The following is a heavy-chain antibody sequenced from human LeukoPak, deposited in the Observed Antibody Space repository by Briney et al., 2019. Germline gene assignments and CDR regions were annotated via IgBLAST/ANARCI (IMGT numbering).Heavy chain of an antibody. CDR2: VYPRDSDT. Sequence: HGESLKISCQASGYTFDRSWIGWVRQMPGKGFQWLGIVYPRDSDTRYSPSVQGHVTITADTSIDTAYLQWRSLRASDTANYFCVRQIAVAGRTTSEYWYYIDVCGKGTAVTVSS. CDR3: VRQIAVAGRTTSEYWYYIDV. CDR1: GYTFDRSW. V-gene: IGHV5-51*01. D-gene: IGHD6-19*01. J-gene: IGHJ6*03.